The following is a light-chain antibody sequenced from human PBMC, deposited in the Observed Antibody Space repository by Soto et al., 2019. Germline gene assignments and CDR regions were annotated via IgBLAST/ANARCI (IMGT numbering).Light chain of an antibody. J-gene: IGLJ1*01. CDR3: SSYTSSSNYV. CDR2: DVS. CDR1: SSDVGGYNY. V-gene: IGLV2-14*01. Sequence: QSALTQPASVSGSPGQSITISCTGTSSDVGGYNYVSWYQQHPGKAPKLMIYDVSNRPSGVSNRFSGSKSDNTASLTLSGLQAEDEADYYCSSYTSSSNYVFGTGTKLTV.